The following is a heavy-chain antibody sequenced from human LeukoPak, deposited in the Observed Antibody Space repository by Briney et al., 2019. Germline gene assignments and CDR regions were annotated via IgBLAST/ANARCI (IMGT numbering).Heavy chain of an antibody. J-gene: IGHJ6*02. V-gene: IGHV4-59*01. CDR2: IHYSGAT. D-gene: IGHD3-16*01. Sequence: SETLSLTCTVSGGSISTYYWSWIRRPPGKGLEWIGYIHYSGATSYNPSLNSRVTVSVDTSKNQLSLKLNSVTAADTAMYYCARHAYEGSEIGYYMDVWGQGTTVTVSS. CDR1: GGSISTYY. CDR3: ARHAYEGSEIGYYMDV.